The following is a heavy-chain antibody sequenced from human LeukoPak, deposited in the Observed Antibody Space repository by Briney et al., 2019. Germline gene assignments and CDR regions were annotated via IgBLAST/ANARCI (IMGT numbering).Heavy chain of an antibody. D-gene: IGHD3-9*01. CDR3: ARWGAPTYYDILTGYYPLYYYYGMDV. Sequence: ASVKVSYKASGYTFTGYYMHWVRQAPGQGLEWMGWINPNSGGTNYAQTFQGRVTMTRDTSISTAYMELSRLRSDDTAVYYCARWGAPTYYDILTGYYPLYYYYGMDVWGQGTTVTVSS. CDR1: GYTFTGYY. V-gene: IGHV1-2*02. J-gene: IGHJ6*02. CDR2: INPNSGGT.